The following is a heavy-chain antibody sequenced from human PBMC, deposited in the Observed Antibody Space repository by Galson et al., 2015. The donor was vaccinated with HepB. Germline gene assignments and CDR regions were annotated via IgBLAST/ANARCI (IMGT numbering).Heavy chain of an antibody. J-gene: IGHJ4*02. CDR3: ANRRSGWGVFPDY. V-gene: IGHV2-5*01. D-gene: IGHD3-16*01. CDR1: GFSLSTSGVG. CDR2: IYGNDDK. Sequence: PALVKPTQTLTLTCTFSGFSLSTSGVGVGWIRQPPGKALEWLALIYGNDDKTHSPSPKSRLTITKDTSKNQVVLTMTNMDPVDTGTYYCANRRSGWGVFPDYWGQGTLITVSS.